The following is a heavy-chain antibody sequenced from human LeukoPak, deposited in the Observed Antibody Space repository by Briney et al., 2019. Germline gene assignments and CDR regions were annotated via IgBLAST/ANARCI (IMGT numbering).Heavy chain of an antibody. Sequence: GESLKISCKGSGYSFTSYWIGWVRQMPGKGLEWMGIIYPGDSDTRYSPSYQGQVTISADKSISTAYLQWSSLKASDTAMYYCASPREGEIDAFDIWGQGTMVTVSS. CDR3: ASPREGEIDAFDI. CDR1: GYSFTSYW. J-gene: IGHJ3*02. V-gene: IGHV5-51*01. CDR2: IYPGDSDT. D-gene: IGHD5-24*01.